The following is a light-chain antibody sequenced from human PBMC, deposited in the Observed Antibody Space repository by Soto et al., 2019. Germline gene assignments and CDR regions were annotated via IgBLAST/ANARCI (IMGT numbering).Light chain of an antibody. V-gene: IGKV3-20*01. CDR3: QQYGSSPRT. CDR1: QSVRNSL. Sequence: KVVTQSPATLSVSPGERATLSCRASQSVRNSLLACYQQKPGQAPRLLIYGASSRATGIPDRFSGSGSGTDFTLTISRLEPEDFAVYYCQQYGSSPRTFGQGTKVDIK. CDR2: GAS. J-gene: IGKJ1*01.